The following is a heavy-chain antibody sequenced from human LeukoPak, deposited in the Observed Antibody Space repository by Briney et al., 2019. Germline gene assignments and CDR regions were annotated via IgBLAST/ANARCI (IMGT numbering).Heavy chain of an antibody. CDR2: ISYDGSNK. D-gene: IGHD3-10*01. V-gene: IGHV3-30-3*02. Sequence: GGSLRLSCAASGFTFSSYAMHWVRQAPGKGLEWVAVISYDGSNKYYADFVKGRFTISRDNSKNTLYLQMNSLRAEDTAVYYCATWFGEFDYWGQGTLVTVSS. CDR1: GFTFSSYA. J-gene: IGHJ4*02. CDR3: ATWFGEFDY.